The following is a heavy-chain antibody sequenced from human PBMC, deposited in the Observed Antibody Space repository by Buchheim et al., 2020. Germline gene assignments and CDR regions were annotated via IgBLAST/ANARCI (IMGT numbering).Heavy chain of an antibody. V-gene: IGHV3-21*01. CDR2: ISSSSSYI. Sequence: EVQLVESGGGLVKPGGSLRLSCAASGFTFSSYSMNWVRQAPGKGLEWVSSISSSSSYIYYAESVKGRFTISRDNAKNSLYLQMNSLRAEDTAVYYCARDPERKGAGRTFDYWGQGTL. CDR3: ARDPERKGAGRTFDY. CDR1: GFTFSSYS. D-gene: IGHD6-19*01. J-gene: IGHJ4*02.